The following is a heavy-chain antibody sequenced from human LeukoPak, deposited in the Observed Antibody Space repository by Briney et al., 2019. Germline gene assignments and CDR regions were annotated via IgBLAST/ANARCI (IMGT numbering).Heavy chain of an antibody. CDR3: ARGRFRVTTSNACIGDY. Sequence: GASVKVSCKASGYIFTDYFMNWVRQAPGQGLEWMGWINPNSGDTNIGQKFQGRVTLTSDTSKSTAYMGLTSLKSDDTAVYYCARGRFRVTTSNACIGDYWGQGTLITVSS. CDR1: GYIFTDYF. D-gene: IGHD3-3*01. J-gene: IGHJ4*02. V-gene: IGHV1-2*02. CDR2: INPNSGDT.